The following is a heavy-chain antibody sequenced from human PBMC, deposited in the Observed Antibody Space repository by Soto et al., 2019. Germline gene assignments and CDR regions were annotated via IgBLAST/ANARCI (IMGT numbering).Heavy chain of an antibody. Sequence: GASVKVSCKASGYTFTSYAMHWVRQAPGQRFEWMVWINAGNGNTKYSQKFQGRVTITRDTSASTAYMELSSLRSEDTAVYYCATQGITGTTRFFRGMDVWGQGTTVTVSS. CDR2: INAGNGNT. CDR3: ATQGITGTTRFFRGMDV. J-gene: IGHJ6*02. D-gene: IGHD1-7*01. V-gene: IGHV1-3*01. CDR1: GYTFTSYA.